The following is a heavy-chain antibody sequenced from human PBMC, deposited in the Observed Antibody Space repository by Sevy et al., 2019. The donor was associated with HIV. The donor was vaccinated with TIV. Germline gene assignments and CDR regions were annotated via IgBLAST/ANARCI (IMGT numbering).Heavy chain of an antibody. J-gene: IGHJ4*02. CDR2: ISYDGSNK. V-gene: IGHV3-30*18. Sequence: GGSLRLSCAASGFTFSSYGMHWVRQAPGKGLEWVGVISYDGSNKYYADSVKGRFTISRDNSKNTLYLQMNSLRAEDTAVYYCAKGAYGDYLQLFDYWGQGTLVTVSS. D-gene: IGHD4-17*01. CDR3: AKGAYGDYLQLFDY. CDR1: GFTFSSYG.